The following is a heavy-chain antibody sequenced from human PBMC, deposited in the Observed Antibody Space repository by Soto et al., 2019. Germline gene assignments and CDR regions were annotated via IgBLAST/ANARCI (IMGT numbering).Heavy chain of an antibody. Sequence: GGSLRLSCAASGFTFDDYAMHWVRQAPGKGLEWVLGISWNSGSIGYADSVKGRFTISRDNAKNSLYLQMNSLRAEDTALYYCAIFISRPYDAFDIWGQGTMVTVSS. CDR2: ISWNSGSI. D-gene: IGHD3-3*02. CDR3: AIFISRPYDAFDI. V-gene: IGHV3-9*01. CDR1: GFTFDDYA. J-gene: IGHJ3*02.